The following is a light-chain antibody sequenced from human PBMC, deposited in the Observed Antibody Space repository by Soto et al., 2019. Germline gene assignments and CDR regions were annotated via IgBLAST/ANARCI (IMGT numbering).Light chain of an antibody. CDR3: CSYAGNSIVV. CDR2: EGS. CDR1: SSDVGTYNL. Sequence: QSALTQPASVSGSPGQSITISCTGTSSDVGTYNLVSWYQQHPGKAPKLMIYEGSERPSGVSNRFSASKSGNTASLTISGLQAEDEADYYCCSYAGNSIVVFGGGTQLTV. J-gene: IGLJ2*01. V-gene: IGLV2-23*01.